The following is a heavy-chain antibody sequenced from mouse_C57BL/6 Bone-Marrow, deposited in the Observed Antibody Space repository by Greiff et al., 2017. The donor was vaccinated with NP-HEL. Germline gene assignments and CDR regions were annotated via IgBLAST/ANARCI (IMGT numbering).Heavy chain of an antibody. V-gene: IGHV5-6*01. Sequence: DVQLVESGGDLVKPGGSLKLSCAASGFTFSSYGMSWVRQTPDKRLEWVATISSGGSYTYYPDSVKGRFTISRDNAKNTLYLQMSSLKSEDTAMYYCARQGYYYGSLDYWGQGTTLTVSS. CDR2: ISSGGSYT. D-gene: IGHD1-1*01. CDR3: ARQGYYYGSLDY. CDR1: GFTFSSYG. J-gene: IGHJ2*01.